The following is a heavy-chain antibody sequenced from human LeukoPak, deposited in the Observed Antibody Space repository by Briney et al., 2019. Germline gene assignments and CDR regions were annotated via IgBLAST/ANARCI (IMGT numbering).Heavy chain of an antibody. V-gene: IGHV3-15*07. J-gene: IGHJ4*02. CDR2: IKRTVYGAPT. CDR1: GFTFRDYT. D-gene: IGHD2-15*01. Sequence: GGSLRLSCAASGFTFRDYTMNWVRQAPGKGLEWVGRIKRTVYGAPTDYAAPVKGRFIITRDDSKNMLYLQMNSLNTEDTAMYYCTTRSPARYCSDGACYSSADYWGQGTLVTVSS. CDR3: TTRSPARYCSDGACYSSADY.